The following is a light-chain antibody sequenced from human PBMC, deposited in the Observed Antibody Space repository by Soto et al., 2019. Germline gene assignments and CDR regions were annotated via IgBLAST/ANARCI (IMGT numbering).Light chain of an antibody. J-gene: IGLJ2*01. CDR3: SSPSSSSTRV. CDR1: SSDVGGYNS. Sequence: QSALTQPASVSGSPRQSITISCTGTSSDVGGYNSVSWYQHHPGKAPKLMVYDVSNRPSGVSNRFSGSKSGNTASLTISGLQAEDEADYYCSSPSSSSTRVFGGGTKLTVL. CDR2: DVS. V-gene: IGLV2-14*03.